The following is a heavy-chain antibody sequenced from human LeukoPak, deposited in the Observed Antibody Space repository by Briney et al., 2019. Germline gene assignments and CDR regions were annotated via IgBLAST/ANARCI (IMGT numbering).Heavy chain of an antibody. Sequence: SETLSLTCTVSGGSISSYYWSWIRQPAGKGLEWIGRIYTSGSTNYNPSLKSRVTISVDTSKNQFSLKLSSVTAADTAVYYCARRMRYCSSTSCYGRFDPWGQGTLVTVSS. J-gene: IGHJ5*02. CDR2: IYTSGST. CDR1: GGSISSYY. CDR3: ARRMRYCSSTSCYGRFDP. V-gene: IGHV4-4*07. D-gene: IGHD2-2*01.